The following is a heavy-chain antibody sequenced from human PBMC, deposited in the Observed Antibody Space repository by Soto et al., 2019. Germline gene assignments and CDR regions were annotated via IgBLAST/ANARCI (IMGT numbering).Heavy chain of an antibody. V-gene: IGHV4-59*11. Sequence: SETLSLTCTVSGASIDSHYWNWIRQPPGKGLEWIGYIYYSGSTTYNPSLKTRVTISVDRSKNQFSLKLTSVTAADTAVYYCARDRTHFDSSAYYSGLDVRGQGTTVTVSS. CDR2: IYYSGST. J-gene: IGHJ6*02. CDR1: GASIDSHY. CDR3: ARDRTHFDSSAYYSGLDV. D-gene: IGHD3-22*01.